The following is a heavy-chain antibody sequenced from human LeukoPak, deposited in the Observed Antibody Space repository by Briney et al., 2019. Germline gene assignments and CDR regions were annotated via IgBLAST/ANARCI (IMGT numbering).Heavy chain of an antibody. Sequence: ASVKVSCKASGGTFSSYAISWVRQAPGQGLEWMGGIIAIFGTANYAQKFQGRVTITADESTSTAYMELSSLRSEDTAVYYCARARGNYYDSSALYGMDVWGQGTTVTVSS. D-gene: IGHD3-22*01. V-gene: IGHV1-69*01. CDR2: IIAIFGTA. CDR3: ARARGNYYDSSALYGMDV. CDR1: GGTFSSYA. J-gene: IGHJ6*02.